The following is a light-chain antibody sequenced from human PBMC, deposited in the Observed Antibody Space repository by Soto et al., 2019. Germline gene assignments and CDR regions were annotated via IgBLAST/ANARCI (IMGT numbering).Light chain of an antibody. J-gene: IGKJ4*01. CDR3: QQLYSYPFT. CDR1: HIISTY. CDR2: DAS. V-gene: IGKV1-13*02. Sequence: AIQLTQSPSSLSASVGDRVTITCRASHIISTYFAWYQQKPGKAPQLLIHDASTLQSGVPSRFSGSASGTDFTLTISSLQPEDSATYYCQQLYSYPFTFGGGTRVEVK.